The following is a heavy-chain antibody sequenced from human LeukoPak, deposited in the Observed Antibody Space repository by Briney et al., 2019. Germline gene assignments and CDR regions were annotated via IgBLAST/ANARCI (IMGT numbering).Heavy chain of an antibody. V-gene: IGHV4-59*01. CDR3: ARVDVAAAGTGGFDY. CDR1: GGSISSYS. CDR2: IYYRAST. D-gene: IGHD6-13*01. Sequence: PSETLSLTCTVSGGSISSYSWSWIRQLPRKGLEWVGTIYYRASTNYNPTLKSRATISVDTSKNQFSLKLSAVSAADTAVYYCARVDVAAAGTGGFDYWGQGTLVTVSS. J-gene: IGHJ4*02.